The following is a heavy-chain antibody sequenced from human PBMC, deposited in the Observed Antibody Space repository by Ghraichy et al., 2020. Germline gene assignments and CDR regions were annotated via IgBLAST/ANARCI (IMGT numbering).Heavy chain of an antibody. D-gene: IGHD3-10*01. CDR2: ITAGDVP. CDR3: ATGGGSGDFMFDH. J-gene: IGHJ4*02. CDR1: QFTFTDYL. Sequence: GGSLRLSCAASQFTFTDYLMHWVRQAPGEGLEWVSAITAGDVPHYAASVKGRFTISRDNSKSTVSLQMRSLRVDDTAMYYCATGGGSGDFMFDHWGQGALVTVSS. V-gene: IGHV3-23*01.